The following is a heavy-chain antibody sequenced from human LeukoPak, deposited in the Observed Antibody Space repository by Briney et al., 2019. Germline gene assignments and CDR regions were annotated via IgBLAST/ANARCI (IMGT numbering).Heavy chain of an antibody. D-gene: IGHD6-19*01. CDR2: TSGSGGST. Sequence: GRSMTLACLASASTFTTYAIGWVRQPQGGVREWVGATSGSGGSTYYAGPVKGRFTISRDNSKNTLYLQMNSLRAEDTAVYYCAKDTNGWYEGYFYYWGQGTLVTVSS. J-gene: IGHJ4*02. CDR1: ASTFTTYA. CDR3: AKDTNGWYEGYFYY. V-gene: IGHV3-23*01.